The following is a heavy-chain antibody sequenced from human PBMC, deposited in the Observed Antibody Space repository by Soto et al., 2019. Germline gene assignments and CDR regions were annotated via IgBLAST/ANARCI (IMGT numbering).Heavy chain of an antibody. D-gene: IGHD3-10*01. V-gene: IGHV3-23*01. CDR1: GFTFSSYA. J-gene: IGHJ4*02. CDR2: ISGSGGST. Sequence: GGSLRLSCAASGFTFSSYAMSWVRQAPGKGLEWVSGISGSGGSTYYADSVKGRFTISRDNSKNTLYLQMNSLRAEDTAVYYCAKDLTTMVRGLLISPIDYWGQGTLVTVSS. CDR3: AKDLTTMVRGLLISPIDY.